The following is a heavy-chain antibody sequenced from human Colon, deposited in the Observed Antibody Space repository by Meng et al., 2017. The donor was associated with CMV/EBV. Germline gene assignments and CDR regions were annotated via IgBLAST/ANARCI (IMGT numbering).Heavy chain of an antibody. V-gene: IGHV3-30*01. CDR2: VGYDESNN. CDR3: ARDRSLFRTVPTVPPDY. Sequence: ASRWVHRAPSRELEWMAFVGYDESNNHYANTVKGRVTISGDTSENMLYLQMNSLSAEDTAVYSCARDRSLFRTVPTVPPDYWGQGTLVTVSS. J-gene: IGHJ4*02. D-gene: IGHD4-17*01. CDR1: A.